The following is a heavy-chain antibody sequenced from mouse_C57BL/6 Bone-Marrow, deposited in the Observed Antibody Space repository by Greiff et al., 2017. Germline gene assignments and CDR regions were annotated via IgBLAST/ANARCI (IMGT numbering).Heavy chain of an antibody. Sequence: EVKLMESGGGLVKPGGSLKLSCAASGFTFSSYAMSWVRQTPEKRLEWVETISDGGSYTYYPDNVKGRFTISRDNAKNNLYLQMSHLKSEDTAMYYCARDNYWYFDVWGTGTTVTVSS. V-gene: IGHV5-4*01. CDR1: GFTFSSYA. CDR2: ISDGGSYT. J-gene: IGHJ1*03. CDR3: ARDNYWYFDV.